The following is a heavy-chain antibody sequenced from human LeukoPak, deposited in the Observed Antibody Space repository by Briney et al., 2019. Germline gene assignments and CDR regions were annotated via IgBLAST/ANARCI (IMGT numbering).Heavy chain of an antibody. CDR2: IYPGDSDA. Sequence: GESLKISCKGSGYSFTSYWIGLVRQMPAKGLEWMGIIYPGDSDARYSPSFQGQVTISADKSISTAYLQWSSLKASDTAMYYCARQMAPTIVVVPAAIGVNAFDIWGQGTMVTVSS. V-gene: IGHV5-51*01. D-gene: IGHD2-2*02. J-gene: IGHJ3*02. CDR1: GYSFTSYW. CDR3: ARQMAPTIVVVPAAIGVNAFDI.